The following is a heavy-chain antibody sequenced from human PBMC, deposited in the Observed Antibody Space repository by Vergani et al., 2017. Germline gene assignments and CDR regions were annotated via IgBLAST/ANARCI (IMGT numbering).Heavy chain of an antibody. J-gene: IGHJ4*02. D-gene: IGHD6-6*01. Sequence: EVQLVQSGAEVKKPGESLKISCKGSGYSFTSYWIGWVRQRPGKGREWMGIIYPGDSDTRYSPSFQGQGTISADKSISTAYLQWSSLKASDTAMYYCASPTAPGSSSFDYWGQGTLVTVSS. CDR3: ASPTAPGSSSFDY. CDR2: IYPGDSDT. V-gene: IGHV5-51*01. CDR1: GYSFTSYW.